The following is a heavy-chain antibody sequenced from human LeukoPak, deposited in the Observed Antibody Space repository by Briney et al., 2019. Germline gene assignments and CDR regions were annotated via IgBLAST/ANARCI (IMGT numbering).Heavy chain of an antibody. CDR2: INPSGGST. V-gene: IGHV1-46*01. Sequence: GASVTVSFKASGYTFTSYYMHWVRQAPGQGLEWMGIINPSGGSTSYAQKFQGRVTMTRDTSTSTVYMELSSLRSEDTAVYYCAREGGSGSHAFGIYYWGQGTLVTVSS. CDR3: AREGGSGSHAFGIYY. J-gene: IGHJ4*02. CDR1: GYTFTSYY. D-gene: IGHD3-10*01.